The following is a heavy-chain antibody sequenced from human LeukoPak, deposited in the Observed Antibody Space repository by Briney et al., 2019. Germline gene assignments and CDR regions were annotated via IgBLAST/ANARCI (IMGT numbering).Heavy chain of an antibody. CDR1: GSSISSSYY. CDR3: ARVNTVMATFDY. CDR2: ISHGGST. J-gene: IGHJ4*02. Sequence: PSETLSLTCTVSGSSISSSYYGAWIRQPPGKGLEWIATISHGGSTYYNPSLKSRVTISADTSQNQHSLRLNSVTVADTAVYYCARVNTVMATFDYWGQGTPVTVSS. D-gene: IGHD5-24*01. V-gene: IGHV4-38-2*02.